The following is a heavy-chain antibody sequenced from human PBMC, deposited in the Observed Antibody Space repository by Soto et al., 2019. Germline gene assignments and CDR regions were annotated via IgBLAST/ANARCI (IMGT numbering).Heavy chain of an antibody. CDR2: IDTSGHST. Sequence: VGSLRLSCEASGFFFTNFWMHWVRHVPGKGLVWVARIDTSGHSTNYAESVKGRFTISRDNAKNTVSLQMNSLRVEDTGVYYCAKDSWYFDLWSQGSQVTVSS. CDR3: AKDSWYFDL. CDR1: GFFFTNFW. D-gene: IGHD6-13*01. V-gene: IGHV3-74*01. J-gene: IGHJ4*02.